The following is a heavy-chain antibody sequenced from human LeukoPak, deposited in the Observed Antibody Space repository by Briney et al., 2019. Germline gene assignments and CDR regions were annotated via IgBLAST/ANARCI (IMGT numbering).Heavy chain of an antibody. CDR2: INPNSGGT. Sequence: ASVKVSCKASGYTFTGYYMHWVRQAPGQGLEWMGWINPNSGGTNYAQKFQGRVTMTRDTSISTAYMELSRLRSDDTAVYYCARGAPIVLMVYATPHDAFDIWGQGTMVTVSS. D-gene: IGHD2-8*01. J-gene: IGHJ3*02. CDR3: ARGAPIVLMVYATPHDAFDI. V-gene: IGHV1-2*02. CDR1: GYTFTGYY.